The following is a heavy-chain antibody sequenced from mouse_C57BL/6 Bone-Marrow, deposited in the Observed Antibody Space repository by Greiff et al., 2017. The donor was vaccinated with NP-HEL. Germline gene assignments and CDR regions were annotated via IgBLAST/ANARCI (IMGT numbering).Heavy chain of an antibody. V-gene: IGHV1-82*01. CDR2: IYPGDGDT. CDR3: ARWRFITTVVATRYYFDY. CDR1: GYAFSSSW. D-gene: IGHD1-1*01. J-gene: IGHJ2*01. Sequence: QVQLQQSGPELVKPGASVKISCKASGYAFSSSWMNWVKQRPGKGLEWIGRIYPGDGDTNYNGKFKGKATLTADKSSSTAYMQLSSLTSEDSAVYFCARWRFITTVVATRYYFDYWGQGTTLTVSS.